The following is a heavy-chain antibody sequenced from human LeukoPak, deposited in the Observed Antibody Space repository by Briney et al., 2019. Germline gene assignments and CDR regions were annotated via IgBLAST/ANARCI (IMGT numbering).Heavy chain of an antibody. CDR2: IIPIFGTA. CDR3: ARAVVPNPGDDYYYYMDV. Sequence: SVKVSCKASGYTFTSYAISWVRQAPGQGLEWMGGIIPIFGTANYAQKFQGRVTITADKSTSTAYMELSSLRSEDTAVYYCARAVVPNPGDDYYYYMDVWGKGTTVTVSS. J-gene: IGHJ6*03. D-gene: IGHD2-15*01. CDR1: GYTFTSYA. V-gene: IGHV1-69*06.